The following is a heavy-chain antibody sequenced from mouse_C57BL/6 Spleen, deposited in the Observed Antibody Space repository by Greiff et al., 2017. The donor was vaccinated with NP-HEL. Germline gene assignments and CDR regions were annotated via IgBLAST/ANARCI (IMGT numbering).Heavy chain of an antibody. J-gene: IGHJ2*01. CDR3: ASPGPYGNYYFDY. CDR2: IHPNSGST. CDR1: GYTFTSYW. V-gene: IGHV1-64*01. Sequence: VQLQQPGAELVKPGASVKLSCKASGYTFTSYWMHWVKQRPGQGLEWIGMIHPNSGSTNYNEKFKSKATLTVDKSSSTAYMQLSSLTSEDSAVYYCASPGPYGNYYFDYWGQGTTLTVSS. D-gene: IGHD2-1*01.